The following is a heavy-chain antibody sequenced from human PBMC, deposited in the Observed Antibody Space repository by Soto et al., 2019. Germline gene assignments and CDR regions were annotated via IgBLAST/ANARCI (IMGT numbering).Heavy chain of an antibody. CDR3: ARAGYRSVDY. CDR2: ISSSGSTI. Sequence: EVQLVESGGGLVQPGGSLRLSCAASGFTFSSYSMNWVRQAPGKGLEWVSYISSSGSTIYYAGSVRGRFTISRDNAKNALYLQMNRLRDEDPAVYCCARAGYRSVDYWGQGTLVTVSS. D-gene: IGHD3-3*01. V-gene: IGHV3-48*02. J-gene: IGHJ4*02. CDR1: GFTFSSYS.